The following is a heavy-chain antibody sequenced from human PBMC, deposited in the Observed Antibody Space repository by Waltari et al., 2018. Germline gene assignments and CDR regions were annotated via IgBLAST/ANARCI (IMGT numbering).Heavy chain of an antibody. CDR2: MRKSGGNT. CDR3: TSWRVVAGTGWFDS. Sequence: EVQLLESGGGLVQPGGSLRLSCAASGFSFSNYDMAWVRQAPGKGRGWVSGMRKSGGNTYYGDSVKGRFAISRDNSRNTLHLQMNGLRAEDTAIYYCTSWRVVAGTGWFDSWGQGTLVTVSS. V-gene: IGHV3-23*01. CDR1: GFSFSNYD. D-gene: IGHD2-15*01. J-gene: IGHJ5*01.